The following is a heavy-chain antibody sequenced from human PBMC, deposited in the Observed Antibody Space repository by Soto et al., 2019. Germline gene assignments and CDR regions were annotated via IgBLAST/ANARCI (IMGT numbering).Heavy chain of an antibody. CDR2: IYNSGTT. D-gene: IGHD4-17*01. J-gene: IGHJ5*02. CDR3: ARGDYGGNFNWFDP. CDR1: GASIRSTDHY. V-gene: IGHV4-39*02. Sequence: SETLSLTCSVSGASIRSTDHYWGWIRQPPGNGLEWTGNIYNSGTTYYNPSLKSRVTISVDTSKNHFSLNLNSVTAADTAVYYCARGDYGGNFNWFDPWGQGTLVTVSS.